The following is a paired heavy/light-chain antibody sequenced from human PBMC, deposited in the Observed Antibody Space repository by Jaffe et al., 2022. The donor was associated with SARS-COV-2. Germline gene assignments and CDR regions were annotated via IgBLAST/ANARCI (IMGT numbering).Heavy chain of an antibody. CDR2: ISVSGGNT. V-gene: IGHV3-23*01. J-gene: IGHJ4*02. CDR3: AKDQRVSSCNSAGCYSIFEN. Sequence: EVQLLESGGGLVQPGGSLRLSCAVSGFTFSNYAMNWVRQAPGKGLEWVSVISVSGGNTYYADSVKGRFTISRDNSKNTLYLQMNSLRAEDTAVYYCAKDQRVSSCNSAGCYSIFENWGQGTLVTVSS. CDR1: GFTFSNYA. D-gene: IGHD2-2*01.
Light chain of an antibody. J-gene: IGKJ5*01. CDR3: QQYYSNPIT. V-gene: IGKV4-1*01. CDR1: QSVLFSSNNKNY. Sequence: DIVMTQSPDSLAVSLGERATINCKSSQSVLFSSNNKNYLAWYQQKPGQPPKLLTYWATTRESGVPDRFSGSGSGTDFTLTISSLQAEDVAVYYCQQYYSNPITFGQGTRLDIK. CDR2: WAT.